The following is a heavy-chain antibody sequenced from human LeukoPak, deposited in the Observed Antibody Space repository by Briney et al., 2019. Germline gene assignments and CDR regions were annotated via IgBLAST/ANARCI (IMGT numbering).Heavy chain of an antibody. D-gene: IGHD2-15*01. CDR1: GFTLSGDY. CDR3: ARAIQFGGYFDY. Sequence: PGGSLRLSCAASGFTLSGDYMSWVRQAPGKGLEWVSVIFGAGTTYYADSVKGRFTISRDNSKNTLYLQMNSLRAEDTAVYYCARAIQFGGYFDYWGPGTLVTVSP. CDR2: IFGAGTT. V-gene: IGHV3-53*01. J-gene: IGHJ4*02.